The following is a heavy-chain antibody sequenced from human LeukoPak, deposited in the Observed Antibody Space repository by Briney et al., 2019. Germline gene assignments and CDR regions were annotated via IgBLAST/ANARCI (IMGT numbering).Heavy chain of an antibody. Sequence: RESGPALVKPTQTLTLTCTFSGFSLSTRGMCMSWIRQPPGKALEWLSRIDWDDDKYYSTSLKTRLTISKDTSKNQVVLTMTNMDPVDTATYYCARTLSSSRSGFDYWGQGTLVTVSS. CDR1: GFSLSTRGMC. CDR2: IDWDDDK. CDR3: ARTLSSSRSGFDY. D-gene: IGHD2-2*01. V-gene: IGHV2-70*11. J-gene: IGHJ4*02.